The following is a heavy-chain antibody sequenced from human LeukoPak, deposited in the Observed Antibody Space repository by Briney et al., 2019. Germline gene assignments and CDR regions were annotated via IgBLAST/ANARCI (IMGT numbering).Heavy chain of an antibody. D-gene: IGHD3-10*01. CDR2: LSYDGSNE. V-gene: IGHV3-30*03. Sequence: QAGGSLRLSCAASGFTFSSYGMHWVRQAPGKGLEWVAVLSYDGSNEYYADSVKGRFTISRDNSKNTLYLQMNSLRVEDTAVYYCAGSWFYRDYFEYWGQGTLVTVSS. J-gene: IGHJ4*02. CDR1: GFTFSSYG. CDR3: AGSWFYRDYFEY.